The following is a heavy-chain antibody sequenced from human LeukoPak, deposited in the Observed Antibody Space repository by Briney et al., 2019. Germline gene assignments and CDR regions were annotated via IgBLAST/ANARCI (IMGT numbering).Heavy chain of an antibody. CDR3: ARLRGNSPFDY. Sequence: PSETLSLTCTVSGASISSGSYYWNWIRQPAGKGLEWIGRIFASGSTNYNPSLKSRVTISLETSKNQLSLKLSSVTAADTAVYYCARLRGNSPFDYWGQGTLVTVSS. D-gene: IGHD4-23*01. J-gene: IGHJ4*02. V-gene: IGHV4-61*02. CDR2: IFASGST. CDR1: GASISSGSYY.